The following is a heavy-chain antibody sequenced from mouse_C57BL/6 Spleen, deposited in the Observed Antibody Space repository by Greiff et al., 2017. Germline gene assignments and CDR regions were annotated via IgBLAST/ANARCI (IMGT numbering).Heavy chain of an antibody. CDR1: GYAFSSYW. J-gene: IGHJ1*03. CDR2: LYPGGGDT. D-gene: IGHD4-1*01. Sequence: QVQLQQSGAELVKPGASVKISCKASGYAFSSYWMHWVKQRPGRGLEWIGQLYPGGGDTKYNGKFKSKATLTADKPSSTAYMQLSSLASEDSAVDFCGRGPNLFWGTGTTVTVSA. V-gene: IGHV1-80*01. CDR3: GRGPNLF.